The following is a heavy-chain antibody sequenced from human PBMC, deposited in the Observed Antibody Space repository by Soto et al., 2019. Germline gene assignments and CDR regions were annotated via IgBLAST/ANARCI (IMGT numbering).Heavy chain of an antibody. D-gene: IGHD2-2*01. Sequence: QVQLVQSGAEVKKPGSSVKVSCKASGGTFSSYAISWVRQAPGQGLEWMGGIIPIFGTANYAQKFQGRVTITADESTSTAYMELSSLRSEDTAVYYCASSPGVNVPAAKVGPWFDPWGQGTLFTVSS. CDR2: IIPIFGTA. J-gene: IGHJ5*02. CDR3: ASSPGVNVPAAKVGPWFDP. CDR1: GGTFSSYA. V-gene: IGHV1-69*01.